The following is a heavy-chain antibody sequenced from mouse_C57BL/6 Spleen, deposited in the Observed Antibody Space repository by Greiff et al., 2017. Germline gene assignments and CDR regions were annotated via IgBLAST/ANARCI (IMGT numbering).Heavy chain of an antibody. Sequence: QVQLKESGAELARPGASVKLSCKASGYTFTSYGISWVKQRTGQGLEWIGEIYPRSGNTYYNEKFKGKATLTADKSSSTAYMELRSLTSEDSAVYFCARDTTVVAKDDWGQGTTLTFSS. CDR2: IYPRSGNT. CDR1: GYTFTSYG. J-gene: IGHJ2*01. CDR3: ARDTTVVAKDD. D-gene: IGHD1-1*01. V-gene: IGHV1-81*01.